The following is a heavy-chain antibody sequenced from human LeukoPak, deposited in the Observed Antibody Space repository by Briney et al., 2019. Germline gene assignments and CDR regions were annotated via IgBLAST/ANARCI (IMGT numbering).Heavy chain of an antibody. J-gene: IGHJ6*03. CDR3: ARDPTPRYFDWLSSDYYYYYMDV. CDR2: ISYDGSNK. Sequence: PGRSLRLSCAASGFTFSDYAMHWVRQAPGKGLEWVAVISYDGSNKYYADSVKGRFTISRDNSKNTLYLQMNSLRAEDTAVYYCARDPTPRYFDWLSSDYYYYYMDVWGKGTTVTVSS. CDR1: GFTFSDYA. V-gene: IGHV3-30-3*01. D-gene: IGHD3-9*01.